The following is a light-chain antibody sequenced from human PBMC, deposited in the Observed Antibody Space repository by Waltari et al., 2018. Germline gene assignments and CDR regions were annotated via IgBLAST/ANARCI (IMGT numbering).Light chain of an antibody. CDR1: SSAVGSYNL. CDR2: EGS. J-gene: IGLJ1*01. Sequence: QSALTTPASVSGSPGKELTISCSGPSSAVGSYNLVTWYQQHPGKAPTRMIYEGSQRPSGVSNRFSGSKSGNTASLTISGLQAEDEADYYCCSYAGSTTFYVFGTETKVTVL. V-gene: IGLV2-23*01. CDR3: CSYAGSTTFYV.